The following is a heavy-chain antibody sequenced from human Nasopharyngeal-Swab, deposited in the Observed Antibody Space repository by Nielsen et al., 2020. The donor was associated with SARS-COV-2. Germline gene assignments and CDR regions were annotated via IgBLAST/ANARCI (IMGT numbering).Heavy chain of an antibody. CDR2: IYSGGST. Sequence: GGSLRLSCAASGFTVRSNYMSWVRQAPGEGLGWVSVIYSGGSTYYADSVKGRFSISRDNSKNTLYLQMNSLRAEDTAVYYCARVPCSSTSCYVGGYGMDVWGQGTTVTVSS. J-gene: IGHJ6*02. D-gene: IGHD2-2*01. CDR3: ARVPCSSTSCYVGGYGMDV. CDR1: GFTVRSNY. V-gene: IGHV3-53*01.